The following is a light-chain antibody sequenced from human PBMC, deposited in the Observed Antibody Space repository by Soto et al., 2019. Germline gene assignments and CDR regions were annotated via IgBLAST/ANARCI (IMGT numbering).Light chain of an antibody. V-gene: IGKV1-12*01. CDR3: QQGNSFPLT. J-gene: IGKJ4*01. Sequence: DIQMTQSPSSVSASVGDTVTITCRASQGISSWLAWYQQKPGRAPKLLIYTASSLQCGAPSRFTGSGSGTDFTLTITSLQPDDIAVYYCQQGNSFPLTFGGGTKVDIK. CDR2: TAS. CDR1: QGISSW.